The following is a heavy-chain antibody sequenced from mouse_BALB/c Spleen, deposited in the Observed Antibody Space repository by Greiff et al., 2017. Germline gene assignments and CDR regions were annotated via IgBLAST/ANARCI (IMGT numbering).Heavy chain of an antibody. V-gene: IGHV3-2*02. Sequence: EVQLVESGPGLVKPSQSLSLTCTVTGYSITSDYAWNWIRQFPGNKLEWMGYISYSGSTSYNPSLKSRISITRDTSKNQFFLQLNSVTTEDTATYYCARGEYGNLYYAMDYWGQGTSVTVSS. CDR1: GYSITSDYA. D-gene: IGHD2-10*02. CDR3: ARGEYGNLYYAMDY. J-gene: IGHJ4*01. CDR2: ISYSGST.